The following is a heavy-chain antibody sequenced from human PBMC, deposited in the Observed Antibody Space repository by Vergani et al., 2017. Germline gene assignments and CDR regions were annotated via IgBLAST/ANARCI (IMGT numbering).Heavy chain of an antibody. D-gene: IGHD4-17*01. CDR2: IYYSGST. CDR1: GGSISSSSYY. Sequence: QLQLQESGPGLVKPSETLSLTCTVSGGSISSSSYYWGWIRQPPGKGLEWIGSIYYSGSTYYNPSLKSRVTISVDTSKNQFSLKPSSVTAADTAVYYCARNDYGDYPAYFDYWGQGTLVTVSS. V-gene: IGHV4-39*01. J-gene: IGHJ4*02. CDR3: ARNDYGDYPAYFDY.